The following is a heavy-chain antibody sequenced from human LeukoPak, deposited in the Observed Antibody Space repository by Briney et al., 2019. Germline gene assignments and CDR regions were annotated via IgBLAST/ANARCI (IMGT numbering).Heavy chain of an antibody. Sequence: GGSLRLSCEASGFSFSIYHMNWVRLAPGKGLEWVSSISGSSSHVWYADSVKGRFTSSRDNAKNSLYLQMSSLRVEDTAVYYCTRDRYDSSDWGQGTLVTVSS. CDR2: ISGSSSHV. D-gene: IGHD3-22*01. J-gene: IGHJ4*02. CDR1: GFSFSIYH. CDR3: TRDRYDSSD. V-gene: IGHV3-21*01.